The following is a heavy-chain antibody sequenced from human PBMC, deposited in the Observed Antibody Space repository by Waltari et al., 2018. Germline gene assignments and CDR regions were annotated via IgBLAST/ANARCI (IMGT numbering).Heavy chain of an antibody. CDR3: ARRSPELIGMDV. Sequence: EVQLVSSGGGLVQPGGSLRLSCSASGFTFSSSSMNWFRQAPGKGLGWVSYISSSSSTIDYADSVKGRFTISRDNAKNSLYLQMNSLRAEDTAVYYCARRSPELIGMDVWGQGTTVTVSS. CDR2: ISSSSSTI. V-gene: IGHV3-48*01. CDR1: GFTFSSSS. J-gene: IGHJ6*02. D-gene: IGHD1-7*01.